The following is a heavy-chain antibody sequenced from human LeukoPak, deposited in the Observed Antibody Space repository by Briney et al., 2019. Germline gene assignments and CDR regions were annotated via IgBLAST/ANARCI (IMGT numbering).Heavy chain of an antibody. CDR2: ISGSGGST. V-gene: IGHV3-23*01. J-gene: IGHJ4*02. D-gene: IGHD2-21*02. Sequence: GGSLRLSCAASGFTFSSYAMSWVRQAPGKGLEWVSAISGSGGSTYYADSVKGRFTISRDNSKNTLYLQMNSLRAEDTAVYYCAKVRIINCGGHCGDVDYWGQGTLVTVSS. CDR1: GFTFSSYA. CDR3: AKVRIINCGGHCGDVDY.